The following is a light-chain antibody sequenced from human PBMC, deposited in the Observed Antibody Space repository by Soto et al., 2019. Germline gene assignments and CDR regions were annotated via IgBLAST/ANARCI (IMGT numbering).Light chain of an antibody. V-gene: IGKV3-11*01. J-gene: IGKJ5*01. CDR3: QQRSNWPLF. CDR2: DAS. Sequence: EIVLTQSPATLSLSPGERATLSCRASQSVSSYLAWYQQKPGQAPRLLIYDASNRATGIPARFSGSGSGTDFTLTISSLEPEDFAVYYSQQRSNWPLFFGQGTRLEIK. CDR1: QSVSSY.